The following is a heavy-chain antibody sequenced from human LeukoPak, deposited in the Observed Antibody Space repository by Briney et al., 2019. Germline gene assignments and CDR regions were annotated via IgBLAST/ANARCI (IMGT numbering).Heavy chain of an antibody. D-gene: IGHD6-13*01. V-gene: IGHV3-30*18. CDR3: AKDRSLYSSSWQNAFDI. J-gene: IGHJ3*02. Sequence: PGGSLRLSCAASGFTFSSYSMNWVRQAPGKGLEWVAVISYDGSNKYYADSVKGRFTISRDNSKNTLYLQMNSLRAEDTAVYYCAKDRSLYSSSWQNAFDIWGQGTMVTVSS. CDR1: GFTFSSYS. CDR2: ISYDGSNK.